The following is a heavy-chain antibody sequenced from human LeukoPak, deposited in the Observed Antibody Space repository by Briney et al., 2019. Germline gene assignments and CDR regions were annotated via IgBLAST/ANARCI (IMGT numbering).Heavy chain of an antibody. CDR3: ADLGTSD. D-gene: IGHD1-7*01. J-gene: IGHJ4*02. Sequence: PGGSLRLSCAASGFTFSDYYMSWIRQAPGKGLEWVATINSDGSAKYHVDSVKGRFTISRDNAKNLVYLQMSILRAEDTAVYYCADLGTSDCGQGTLVTVSS. CDR1: GFTFSDYY. CDR2: INSDGSAK. V-gene: IGHV3-7*01.